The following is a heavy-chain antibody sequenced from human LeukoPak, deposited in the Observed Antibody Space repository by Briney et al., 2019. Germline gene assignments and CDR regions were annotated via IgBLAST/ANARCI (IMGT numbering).Heavy chain of an antibody. CDR2: IGSDGKT. D-gene: IGHD3-10*02. V-gene: IGHV3-23*01. CDR1: GFTFSAYA. J-gene: IGHJ6*02. CDR3: ARDLHYYVAMYV. Sequence: GGSLRLSCEASGFTFSAYAMTWVRQAPGKGLEWVSSIGSDGKTHYSESVKGRFAISRDNSKSMLFLQLNSLRAEDTALYYCARDLHYYVAMYVWGQGTTVTVSS.